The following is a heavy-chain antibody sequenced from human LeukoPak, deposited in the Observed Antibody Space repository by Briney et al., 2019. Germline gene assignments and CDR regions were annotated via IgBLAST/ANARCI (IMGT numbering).Heavy chain of an antibody. J-gene: IGHJ4*02. Sequence: SETLSLTCTVSAGSMRRYYWSWIRQPPGKGLEWIGCMFYTGSTSYNPSLEGRVTMSMDTSKLQFSLNLTSVTAADTAVYYCAREGGEQWLVFDNWGQGALVTVSS. CDR3: AREGGEQWLVFDN. CDR1: AGSMRRYY. CDR2: MFYTGST. V-gene: IGHV4-59*01. D-gene: IGHD6-19*01.